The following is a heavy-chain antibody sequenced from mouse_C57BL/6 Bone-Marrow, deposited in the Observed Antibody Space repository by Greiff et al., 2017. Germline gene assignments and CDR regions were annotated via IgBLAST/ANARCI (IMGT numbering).Heavy chain of an antibody. CDR2: ISSGGDYI. V-gene: IGHV5-9-1*02. D-gene: IGHD2-5*01. J-gene: IGHJ2*01. Sequence: EVKLMESGEGLVKPGGSLKLSCAASGFTFSSYAMSWVRQTPEKRLEWVAYISSGGDYIYYADTVKGRFTISRDNARNTLYLQMSSLKSEDTAMYYCTRDYSNLFDYWGQGTTLTVSS. CDR3: TRDYSNLFDY. CDR1: GFTFSSYA.